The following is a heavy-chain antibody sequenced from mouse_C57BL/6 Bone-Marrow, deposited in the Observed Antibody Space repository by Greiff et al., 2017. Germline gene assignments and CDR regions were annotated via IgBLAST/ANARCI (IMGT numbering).Heavy chain of an antibody. Sequence: QVQLQQSGPELVKPGASVKLSCKASGYAFSSSWMNWVKQRPGKGLEWIGRIYPGDGDPNYNGKFKGKATLTADKSSSTAYMQLSRLTSEESAVDFCARGHYGSSHWSFDVWGKGTTVTVSS. CDR2: IYPGDGDP. J-gene: IGHJ1*03. CDR3: ARGHYGSSHWSFDV. V-gene: IGHV1-82*01. CDR1: GYAFSSSW. D-gene: IGHD1-1*01.